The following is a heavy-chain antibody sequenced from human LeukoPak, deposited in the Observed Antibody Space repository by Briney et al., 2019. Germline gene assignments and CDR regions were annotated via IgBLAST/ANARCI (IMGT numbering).Heavy chain of an antibody. Sequence: ASVKVSCKASGYTSTSYYMHWVRQAPGQGLEWMGIINPSGGSTSYAQKFQGRVTMTRDTSTSTVYMELSSLRPEDTAVYYCARDFGVAAAGPKTNPSLILDYWGQGTLVTVSS. CDR1: GYTSTSYY. D-gene: IGHD6-13*01. CDR2: INPSGGST. V-gene: IGHV1-46*01. CDR3: ARDFGVAAAGPKTNPSLILDY. J-gene: IGHJ4*02.